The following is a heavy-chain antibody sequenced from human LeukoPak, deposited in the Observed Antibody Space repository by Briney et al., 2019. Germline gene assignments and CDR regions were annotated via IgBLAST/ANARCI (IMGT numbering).Heavy chain of an antibody. J-gene: IGHJ5*02. CDR1: GFTFSIYS. CDR3: AKSDWFDP. CDR2: IKSDGSST. V-gene: IGHV3-74*01. Sequence: GGSLRPSCAASGFTFSIYSMHWVRQAPGKGLVWVSRIKSDGSSTSYADSVKGRFTISRDNAKNTLYLQMDSLRVEDTAVYYCAKSDWFDPWGQGTLVTVSS.